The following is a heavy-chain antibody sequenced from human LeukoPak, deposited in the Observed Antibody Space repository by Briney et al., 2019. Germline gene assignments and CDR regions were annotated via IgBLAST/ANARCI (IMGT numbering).Heavy chain of an antibody. V-gene: IGHV3-30*03. Sequence: GGSLRLSCAASGFTFSSYGMHWVRQAPGKGLEWVAVISYDGSNKYYADSVKGRLTISRDNSKNTLYLQMNSLRAEDTALYYCAREGDRMDAFNIWGQGTMVTVSS. D-gene: IGHD2-15*01. J-gene: IGHJ3*02. CDR1: GFTFSSYG. CDR3: AREGDRMDAFNI. CDR2: ISYDGSNK.